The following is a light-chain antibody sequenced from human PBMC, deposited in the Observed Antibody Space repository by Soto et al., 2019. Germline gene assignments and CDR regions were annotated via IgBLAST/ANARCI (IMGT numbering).Light chain of an antibody. J-gene: IGLJ3*02. CDR3: SSYTSSNTWV. CDR1: SSDVGGYNY. CDR2: DVG. Sequence: QSVLTQPASVSGSPGQSITIPCTGTSSDVGGYNYVSWYQQHPGKAPKLMIYDVGNRPSGVSNRFSGSKSGNTASLTISGLQAEDEADYYCSSYTSSNTWVFGGGTKLTVL. V-gene: IGLV2-14*03.